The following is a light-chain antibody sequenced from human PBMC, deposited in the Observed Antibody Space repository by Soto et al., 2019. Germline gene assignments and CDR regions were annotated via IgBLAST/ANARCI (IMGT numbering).Light chain of an antibody. CDR1: QSVTIK. V-gene: IGKV3-11*01. CDR3: QHRSSWPLT. Sequence: EVVLTQSPATLSLSPGDRATLSCSASQSVTIKLAWYQQRPGQAPRLLIYDASTRATGIPARFSGSGSGTDFTLTISSLEPEEFAVYFCQHRSSWPLTFGGGTKVEI. J-gene: IGKJ4*01. CDR2: DAS.